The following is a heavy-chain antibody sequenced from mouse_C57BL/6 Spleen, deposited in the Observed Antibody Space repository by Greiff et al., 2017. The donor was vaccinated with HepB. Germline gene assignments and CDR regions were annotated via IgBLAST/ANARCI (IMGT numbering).Heavy chain of an antibody. J-gene: IGHJ4*01. V-gene: IGHV2-2*01. CDR3: AVYGSRHYYAMDY. D-gene: IGHD1-1*01. Sequence: QVQLKESGPGLVQPSQSLSITCTVSGFSFTSYGVHWVRQSPGKGLEWLGVIWSGGSTDYNAAFISRLSISKDNSKSQVFFKMNSLQADDTAIYYCAVYGSRHYYAMDYWGQGTSVTVSS. CDR2: IWSGGST. CDR1: GFSFTSYG.